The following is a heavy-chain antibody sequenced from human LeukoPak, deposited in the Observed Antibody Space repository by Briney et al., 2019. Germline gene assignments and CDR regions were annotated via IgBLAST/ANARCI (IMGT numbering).Heavy chain of an antibody. V-gene: IGHV3-33*06. CDR1: GFTLSSYG. D-gene: IGHD5-24*01. CDR2: TWYDGRNN. Sequence: GKSLRLSCAASGFTLSSYGMHWVRQAPGKGLEWVAVTWYDGRNNYYAASVKGRFTISRDNSKNTLYLQVNSLRAADTAIYYCAKVQEMDTILPPFHYWGQGTLVTVSS. J-gene: IGHJ4*02. CDR3: AKVQEMDTILPPFHY.